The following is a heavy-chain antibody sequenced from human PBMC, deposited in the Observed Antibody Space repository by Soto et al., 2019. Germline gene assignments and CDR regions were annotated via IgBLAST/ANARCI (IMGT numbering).Heavy chain of an antibody. Sequence: EVQLVQSGAEVKKPGESLKISCKGSGHSFTNYWVGWVRQLPGKGLEWMGIIYLGDSDTRYSPSFQGQVTISADKSISTAYLHWSNLKTSDTAMYYCATQALRSGIWSPWGQGTLVTVSS. CDR2: IYLGDSDT. J-gene: IGHJ5*02. D-gene: IGHD2-15*01. CDR1: GHSFTNYW. V-gene: IGHV5-51*01. CDR3: ATQALRSGIWSP.